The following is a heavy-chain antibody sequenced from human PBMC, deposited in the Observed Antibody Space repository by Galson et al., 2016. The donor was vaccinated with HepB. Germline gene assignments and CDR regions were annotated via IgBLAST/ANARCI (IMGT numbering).Heavy chain of an antibody. CDR3: TRVYYDFWSGYSRYMDV. J-gene: IGHJ6*03. CDR1: GFTFGDYA. V-gene: IGHV3-49*03. CDR2: IRSKAYGGTT. D-gene: IGHD3-3*01. Sequence: SLRLSCATSGFTFGDYAMSWFRQAPGKGLEWVGFIRSKAYGGTTEYAASVKGRFTISRDDSKSIAYLQMNSLKTEDTAVYYCTRVYYDFWSGYSRYMDVWGKGTTVTVSS.